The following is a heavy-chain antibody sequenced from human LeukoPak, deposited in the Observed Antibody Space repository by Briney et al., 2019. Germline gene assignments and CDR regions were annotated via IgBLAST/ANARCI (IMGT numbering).Heavy chain of an antibody. J-gene: IGHJ4*02. CDR2: INAGNGNT. Sequence: ASVKVSCKASGYTFTSYSIHWVRQAPGQRLEWMGWINAGNGNTKYSQKFQGRVTITRDTSASTAYMGLSSLRSEDTAVYYCATTDPSAAAGEGSDYWGQGTLVTVSS. D-gene: IGHD6-13*01. V-gene: IGHV1-3*01. CDR1: GYTFTSYS. CDR3: ATTDPSAAAGEGSDY.